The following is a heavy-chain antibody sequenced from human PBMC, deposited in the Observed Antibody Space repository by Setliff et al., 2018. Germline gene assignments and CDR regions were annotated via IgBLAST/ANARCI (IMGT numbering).Heavy chain of an antibody. J-gene: IGHJ4*02. CDR2: TKNKANAGYM. CDR1: GFSISDHY. V-gene: IGHV3-72*01. CDR3: TTGNISGYYIGH. Sequence: GGSLRLSCAASGFSISDHYMDWVRQAPGKGLEWVGRTKNKANAGYMEYAASVKDRFSISRDDPKNTFYLQMNSLKTEDTAVYYCTTGNISGYYIGHWGLGTLVTVSS. D-gene: IGHD6-19*01.